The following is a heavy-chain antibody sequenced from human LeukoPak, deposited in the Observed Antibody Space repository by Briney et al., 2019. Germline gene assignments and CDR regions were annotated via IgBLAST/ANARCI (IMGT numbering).Heavy chain of an antibody. CDR1: GGSISSYY. Sequence: SETLSLTCSVSGGSISSYYWTWIRQPPGKGLEWIGYIYYSGSTNYNPSLKSRVTISVDTSKNQFSLKLNSVTAADTAMYYCAGLVTGATNWFDPWGQGTLVTVSS. V-gene: IGHV4-59*08. J-gene: IGHJ5*02. D-gene: IGHD1-20*01. CDR2: IYYSGST. CDR3: AGLVTGATNWFDP.